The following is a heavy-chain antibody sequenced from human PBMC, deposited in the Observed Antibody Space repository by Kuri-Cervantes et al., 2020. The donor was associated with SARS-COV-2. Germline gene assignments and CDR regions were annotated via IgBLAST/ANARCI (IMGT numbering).Heavy chain of an antibody. D-gene: IGHD3-3*01. J-gene: IGHJ5*02. CDR2: IYYSGST. CDR3: ARSHDLWWFDP. V-gene: IGHV4-39*06. CDR1: GGSISSYY. Sequence: SETLSLTCTVSGGSISSYYWGWIRQPPGKGLEWIGSIYYSGSTYYNPSLKSRVTISVDTSKNQFPLKLSSVTAADTAVYYCARSHDLWWFDPWGQGTLVTVSS.